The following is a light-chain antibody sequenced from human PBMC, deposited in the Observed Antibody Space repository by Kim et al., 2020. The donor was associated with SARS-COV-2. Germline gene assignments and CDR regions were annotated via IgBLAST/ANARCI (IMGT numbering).Light chain of an antibody. CDR2: AAS. Sequence: IQMTQSPSSLAASVGDRVTIACRASQSIGTRLNWYQQRPGKAPKLLIYAASTLQSGVPSRFSGTGSGTDFALTISSLQPEDFATYYCQQSYSTPWLTFGGETKVDIK. CDR3: QQSYSTPWLT. V-gene: IGKV1-39*01. J-gene: IGKJ4*01. CDR1: QSIGTR.